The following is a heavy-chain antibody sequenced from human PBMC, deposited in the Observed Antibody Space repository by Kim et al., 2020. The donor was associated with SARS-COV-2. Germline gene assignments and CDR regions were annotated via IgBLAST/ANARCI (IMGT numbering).Heavy chain of an antibody. D-gene: IGHD3-16*01. CDR2: IRNKANSYST. CDR1: GFTFSDHF. V-gene: IGHV3-72*01. J-gene: IGHJ4*02. Sequence: GGSLRLSCAASGFTFSDHFMDWVRQAPGKGLEWVGRIRNKANSYSTEYAASVNGRFTISRDDSKNSLYLQMNSLKTEDTAVYYCTRNRGGLGGYWGQGTL. CDR3: TRNRGGLGGY.